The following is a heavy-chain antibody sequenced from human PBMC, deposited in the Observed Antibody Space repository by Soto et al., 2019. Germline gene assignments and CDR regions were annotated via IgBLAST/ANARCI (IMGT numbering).Heavy chain of an antibody. CDR1: GGSFSGYY. V-gene: IGHV4-34*01. CDR3: ARGLSIPYYGMDV. D-gene: IGHD2-21*01. Sequence: SETLSLTCAVYGGSFSGYYWSWIRQPPGKGLEWIGEINHSGSTSYNPSLKSRVTISVDTSKNQFSLKLSSVTAADTAVYYCARGLSIPYYGMDVWGQGTTVTVSS. CDR2: INHSGST. J-gene: IGHJ6*02.